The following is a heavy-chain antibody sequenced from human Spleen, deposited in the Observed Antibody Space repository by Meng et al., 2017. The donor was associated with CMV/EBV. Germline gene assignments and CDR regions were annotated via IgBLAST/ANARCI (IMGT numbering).Heavy chain of an antibody. V-gene: IGHV3-7*01. Sequence: GESLKISCAASGFTFSRYWMTWVRQAPGKGLEWVANIKQDGSETHYVDSVKGRFTISRDNAKNSLYLQMNSLRAEDTAVYYCARVMLGGSYYYYYYGMDVWGQGTTVTVSS. D-gene: IGHD1-26*01. CDR2: IKQDGSET. J-gene: IGHJ6*02. CDR1: GFTFSRYW. CDR3: ARVMLGGSYYYYYYGMDV.